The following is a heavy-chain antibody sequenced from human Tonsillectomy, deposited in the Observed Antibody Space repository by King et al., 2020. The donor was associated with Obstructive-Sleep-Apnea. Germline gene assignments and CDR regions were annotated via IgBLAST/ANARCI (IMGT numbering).Heavy chain of an antibody. V-gene: IGHV3-48*04. CDR1: GFTFSSYS. J-gene: IGHJ3*02. CDR3: ARDPDYGDYDDAFDI. CDR2: IYSSGSAT. D-gene: IGHD4-17*01. Sequence: VQLVESGGGLVQPGGSLRLSCAASGFTFSSYSMNWVRQAPGKGLEWVSFIYSSGSATWYADSVKGRFTISRDNAKNSLYLHMNSLRAEDTAVYYCARDPDYGDYDDAFDIWGQGTMVTVSS.